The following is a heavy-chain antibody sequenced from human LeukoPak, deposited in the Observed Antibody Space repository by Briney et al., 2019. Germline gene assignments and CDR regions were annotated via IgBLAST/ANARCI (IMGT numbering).Heavy chain of an antibody. CDR3: ARVPDYYDSSGYYAALDY. CDR2: IDISGGST. Sequence: GGSLRLSCATSGFSFSSHAMCWVRQAPGKGLEWVSSIDISGGSTYYADSVQGRFTISRDNSKNTLYLQMNSLRAEDTAVYYCARVPDYYDSSGYYAALDYWGQGTLVTVSS. CDR1: GFSFSSHA. D-gene: IGHD3-22*01. V-gene: IGHV3-23*01. J-gene: IGHJ4*02.